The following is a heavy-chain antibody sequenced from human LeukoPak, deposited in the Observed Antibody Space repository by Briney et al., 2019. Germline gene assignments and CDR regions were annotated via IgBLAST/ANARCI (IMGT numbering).Heavy chain of an antibody. V-gene: IGHV3-53*01. CDR3: ARDPGGPHTVKWDAFDI. Sequence: GGSLRLSCAASGFTVSSNYMSWVRQAPGKGLEWVSVIYSGGSTYYADSVKGRFTISRDNSTNTLYLQMNSLRAEDTAVYYCARDPGGPHTVKWDAFDIWGQGTMVTVSS. D-gene: IGHD2-2*02. J-gene: IGHJ3*02. CDR2: IYSGGST. CDR1: GFTVSSNY.